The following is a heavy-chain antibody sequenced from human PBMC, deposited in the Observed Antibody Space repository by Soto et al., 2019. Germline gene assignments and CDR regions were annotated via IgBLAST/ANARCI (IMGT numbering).Heavy chain of an antibody. Sequence: SETLSLTCTVSGGSISSGDYYWIWIRQPPGKGLEWIGYIYYSGSTYYNPSLKSRVTISVDRSKNQFSLKLSSVTAADTAVYYCAAGGGLPRYYWGQGTLVTVSS. CDR1: GGSISSGDYY. J-gene: IGHJ4*02. CDR3: AAGGGLPRYY. V-gene: IGHV4-30-4*01. D-gene: IGHD5-12*01. CDR2: IYYSGST.